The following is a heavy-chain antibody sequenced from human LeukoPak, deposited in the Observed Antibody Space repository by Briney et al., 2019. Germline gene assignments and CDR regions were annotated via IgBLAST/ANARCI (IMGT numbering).Heavy chain of an antibody. D-gene: IGHD6-6*01. CDR3: ARFSSDYYYYGMDV. CDR1: GFTFSSYA. CDR2: ISGSGGRT. J-gene: IGHJ6*02. Sequence: PGASLRLSCAASGFTFSSYAMSWVRQAPGKGLEWVSAISGSGGRTYYADSVKGRFTISRDNSKNTLYLQMNSLRAEDTAVYYCARFSSDYYYYGMDVWGQGTTVTVSS. V-gene: IGHV3-23*01.